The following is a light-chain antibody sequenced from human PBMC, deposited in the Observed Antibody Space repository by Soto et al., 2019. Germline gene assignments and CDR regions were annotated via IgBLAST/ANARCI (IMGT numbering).Light chain of an antibody. CDR2: EVS. CDR3: AAWDDRLSAYV. Sequence: QSVLTQPASVSGSPGQSITISCTGTSSDVGGYTYVSWYQQHPGKAPKLMIYEVSERPSGVPDRFSDSKSGTSAFLAISGLRSEDEAVYYCAAWDDRLSAYVFGTGTKLTVL. J-gene: IGLJ1*01. V-gene: IGLV2-14*01. CDR1: SSDVGGYTY.